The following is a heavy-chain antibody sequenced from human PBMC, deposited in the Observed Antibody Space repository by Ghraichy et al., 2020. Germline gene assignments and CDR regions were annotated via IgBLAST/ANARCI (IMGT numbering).Heavy chain of an antibody. D-gene: IGHD2-8*01. CDR3: AKDGMYAVFYYMDV. Sequence: LSLTCAASGFTFSTYAMSWVRQAPGKGLDWVSAISGSGGDTYYGDSVKGRFTVSRDNSKNTLYLQMNSLRVEDTAVYYCAKDGMYAVFYYMDVWGKGTTVTVSS. CDR2: ISGSGGDT. V-gene: IGHV3-23*01. J-gene: IGHJ6*03. CDR1: GFTFSTYA.